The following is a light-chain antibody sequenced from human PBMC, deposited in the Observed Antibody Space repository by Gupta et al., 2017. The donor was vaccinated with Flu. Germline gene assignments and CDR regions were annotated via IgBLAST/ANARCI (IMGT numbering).Light chain of an antibody. Sequence: IVLTQSPGTLSLSPWERATLSCRASQSVSSNYLAWYQHKPGQAPRLLIYGASSRATGVPDRFSDSAYGTDFTLTISIRDPEDFAVYYCQQDDYSAFTFGHGTXVDVK. J-gene: IGKJ3*01. V-gene: IGKV3-20*01. CDR1: QSVSSNY. CDR3: QQDDYSAFT. CDR2: GAS.